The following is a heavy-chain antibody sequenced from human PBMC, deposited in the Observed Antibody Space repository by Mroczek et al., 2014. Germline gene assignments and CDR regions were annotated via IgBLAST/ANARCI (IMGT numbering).Heavy chain of an antibody. J-gene: IGHJ5*02. D-gene: IGHD2-2*02. CDR2: INHSGST. V-gene: IGHV4-34*01. CDR3: ARGLIVVVPAAIRGRAGWFDP. CDR1: WVLQWLL. Sequence: QVQLQQWGGRTVEAFGDPVPHLRCLWWVLQWLLLELDPPAPRKGLEWIGEINHSGSTNYNPSLKSRVTISVDTSKNQFSLKLSSVTAADTAVYYCARGLIVVVPAAIRGRAGWFDPWGQGTLVTVSS.